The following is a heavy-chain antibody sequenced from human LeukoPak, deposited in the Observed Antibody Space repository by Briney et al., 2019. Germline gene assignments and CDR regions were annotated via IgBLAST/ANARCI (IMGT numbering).Heavy chain of an antibody. CDR1: GFTFSSYA. CDR3: AKSYDYVWGSYRYKLSYFDY. V-gene: IGHV3-23*01. CDR2: ISGSGGST. D-gene: IGHD3-16*02. Sequence: GGSLRLSCAASGFTFSSYAMSWVRQAPGKGLEWGSAISGSGGSTYYADSVKGRFTISRDNSKNTLYLQMNSLRAEDTAVYYCAKSYDYVWGSYRYKLSYFDYWGQGTLVTVSS. J-gene: IGHJ4*02.